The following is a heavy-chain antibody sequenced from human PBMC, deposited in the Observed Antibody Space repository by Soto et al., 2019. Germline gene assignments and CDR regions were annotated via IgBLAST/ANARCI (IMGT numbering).Heavy chain of an antibody. Sequence: QITLKESGPTLVKPTQTLTLTCTFSGFSLSTSGVGVGWIRQPPGKALEWLALIYWDDDKSYSPSLKRRLTISKDTSKIQVVLTMTNMDPVATATYSCANFPAAGLYYFAYWGQGTLGSVSS. CDR1: GFSLSTSGVG. CDR3: ANFPAAGLYYFAY. V-gene: IGHV2-5*02. J-gene: IGHJ4*02. CDR2: IYWDDDK. D-gene: IGHD6-13*01.